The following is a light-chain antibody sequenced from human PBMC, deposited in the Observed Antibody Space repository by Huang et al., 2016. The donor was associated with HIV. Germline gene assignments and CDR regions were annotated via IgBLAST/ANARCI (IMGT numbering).Light chain of an antibody. CDR1: QNINTN. V-gene: IGKV3-15*01. Sequence: EIVMTQSPGTLSVATGERATLSCRASQNINTNLAWFQQKPGQAPRLLIYAASTRTADFPARFSGSGSRTEFTLTISSLQSEDIAVYYCQQYNDWPRSFDQGTKVEIK. CDR2: AAS. J-gene: IGKJ1*01. CDR3: QQYNDWPRS.